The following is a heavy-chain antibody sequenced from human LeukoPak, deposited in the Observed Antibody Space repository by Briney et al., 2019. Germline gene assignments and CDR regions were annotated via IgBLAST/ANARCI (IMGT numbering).Heavy chain of an antibody. CDR3: AKEGYYGSGSYPDH. J-gene: IGHJ4*02. CDR1: GFTFSSYA. D-gene: IGHD3-10*01. V-gene: IGHV3-23*01. CDR2: ISGSGGST. Sequence: PEGSLRLSCAASGFTFSSYAMSWVRQAPGKGLEWVSAISGSGGSTYYADSVKGRFTISRDNSKNTLYLQMNSLRAEDTAVYYCAKEGYYGSGSYPDHWGQGTLVTVSS.